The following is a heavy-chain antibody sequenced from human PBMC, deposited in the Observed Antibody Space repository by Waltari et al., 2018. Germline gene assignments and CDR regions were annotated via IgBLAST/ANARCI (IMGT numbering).Heavy chain of an antibody. V-gene: IGHV4-34*01. Sequence: QVQLQQWGAGLLKPSETLSLTCAVYGGSFSGYYWRWIRQPPGKGLEWIGEINHSGSTNYNPSRKSRVTISVDTSKNQFSLKLSSVTDADTAVYYCARGHGRAVAASFDYWGQGTLVTVSS. J-gene: IGHJ4*02. CDR3: ARGHGRAVAASFDY. D-gene: IGHD6-19*01. CDR1: GGSFSGYY. CDR2: INHSGST.